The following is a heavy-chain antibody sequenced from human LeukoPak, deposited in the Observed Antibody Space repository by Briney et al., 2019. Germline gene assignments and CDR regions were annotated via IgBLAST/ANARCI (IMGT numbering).Heavy chain of an antibody. J-gene: IGHJ4*02. CDR1: GDTFTSYN. D-gene: IGHD3-16*01. CDR2: INPSDGGT. Sequence: GASVKVSRKASGDTFTSYNIQWVRQAPGQGLEWMGIINPSDGGTGYAQKFQDRVTMTRDTSTSTAYMDLNSLTSEDTAVYYCARESGHVFDYWGQGTLVTVSS. V-gene: IGHV1-46*01. CDR3: ARESGHVFDY.